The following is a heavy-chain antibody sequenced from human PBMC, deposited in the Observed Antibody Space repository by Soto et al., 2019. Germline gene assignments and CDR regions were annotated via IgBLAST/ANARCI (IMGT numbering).Heavy chain of an antibody. Sequence: GASVKVSCKASGYTFTSYYIHWVRQAPGQGLEWMGIINPSGGSTTYAQEFQGRVTMTRDTSTSTVYMELSSLRSEDTAVYYCTRAPSYGAFDIWGQGTMVTVSS. D-gene: IGHD4-17*01. V-gene: IGHV1-46*03. CDR1: GYTFTSYY. CDR2: INPSGGST. CDR3: TRAPSYGAFDI. J-gene: IGHJ3*02.